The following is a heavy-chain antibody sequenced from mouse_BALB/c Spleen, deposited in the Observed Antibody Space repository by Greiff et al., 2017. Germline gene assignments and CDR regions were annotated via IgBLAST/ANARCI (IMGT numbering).Heavy chain of an antibody. Sequence: EVQLQQSGAELVRPGASVKLSCKASGFNIKDYYMHWVKQRPEQGLEWIGWIDPENGNTIYDPKFQGKASITADKSSNTAYLQLSSLTSEDTAVYYCARGTYYRYDARYYYAMDYWGQGTSVTVSS. CDR2: IDPENGNT. CDR3: ARGTYYRYDARYYYAMDY. V-gene: IGHV14-1*02. CDR1: GFNIKDYY. D-gene: IGHD2-14*01. J-gene: IGHJ4*01.